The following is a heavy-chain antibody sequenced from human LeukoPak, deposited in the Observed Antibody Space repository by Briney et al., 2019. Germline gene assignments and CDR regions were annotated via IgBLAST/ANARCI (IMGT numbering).Heavy chain of an antibody. CDR1: GLTFSNYA. CDR3: AKDRPGYSSGWPENY. Sequence: PGGSLRLSCAASGLTFSNYAMSWVRQAPGKGLEWVSAITGSSDSTYYADSVKGRFTISRDNSKNTVYLQMNSLRAEDTAVYYCAKDRPGYSSGWPENYWGQGTLVTVFS. V-gene: IGHV3-23*01. D-gene: IGHD6-19*01. J-gene: IGHJ4*02. CDR2: ITGSSDST.